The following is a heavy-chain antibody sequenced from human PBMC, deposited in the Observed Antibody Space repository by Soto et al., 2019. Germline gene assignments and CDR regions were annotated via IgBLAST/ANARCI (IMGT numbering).Heavy chain of an antibody. D-gene: IGHD3-3*01. J-gene: IGHJ6*01. Sequence: GGSLRLSCAASGFTFSSYSMNWVRQAPGKGLEWVSSISSSSSYIYYADSVKGRFTISRDNAKNSLYLQMNSLRAEDTAVDYCATEGVTIFGVATAGSTSPYSSGMEVWGPGTMVKVFS. CDR2: ISSSSSYI. CDR3: ATEGVTIFGVATAGSTSPYSSGMEV. V-gene: IGHV3-21*01. CDR1: GFTFSSYS.